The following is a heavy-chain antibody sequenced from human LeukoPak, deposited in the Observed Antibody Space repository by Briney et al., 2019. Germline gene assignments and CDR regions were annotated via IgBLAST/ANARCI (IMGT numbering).Heavy chain of an antibody. J-gene: IGHJ6*04. CDR3: ARELGITIFGVASLDV. Sequence: ASVKVSCKASGYTFTGYYMHWVRQAPGQGLEWMGWINPNSGGTNYAQKFQGWVTMTRDTSISTAYMELRSLRSDDTAVYYCARELGITIFGVASLDVWGKGTTVTVSS. CDR1: GYTFTGYY. V-gene: IGHV1-2*04. CDR2: INPNSGGT. D-gene: IGHD3-3*01.